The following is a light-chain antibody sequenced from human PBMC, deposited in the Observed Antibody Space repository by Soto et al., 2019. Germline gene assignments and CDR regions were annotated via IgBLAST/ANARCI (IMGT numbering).Light chain of an antibody. CDR2: GAS. CDR3: HQYNQWPLWT. V-gene: IGKV3-15*01. J-gene: IGKJ1*01. CDR1: QGVRNN. Sequence: EVVMTQSPVTLSVSPGESATLSCRASQGVRNNLAWYQQRPGQAPRLLIYGASTRAAGIPARFSGSGSETEFTLTIRSLQSEDFVVYYCHQYNQWPLWTFGQGTKVEI.